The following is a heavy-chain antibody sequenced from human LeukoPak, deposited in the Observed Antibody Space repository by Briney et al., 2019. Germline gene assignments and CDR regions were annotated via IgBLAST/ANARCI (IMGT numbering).Heavy chain of an antibody. CDR3: ARDLDSIAARPGGYFQH. J-gene: IGHJ1*01. V-gene: IGHV1-18*01. CDR1: GYTFTSYG. CDR2: ISAYNGNT. D-gene: IGHD6-6*01. Sequence: ASVKVSCKASGYTFTSYGISWVRQAPGQGLEWMGWISAYNGNTNYAQKLQGRVTMTTDTSTSTAYMELRSLRSDDTAVYYCARDLDSIAARPGGYFQHWGQGTLVTVSS.